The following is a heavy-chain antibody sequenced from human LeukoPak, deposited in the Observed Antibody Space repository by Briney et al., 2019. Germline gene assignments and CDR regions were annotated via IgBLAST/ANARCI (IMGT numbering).Heavy chain of an antibody. J-gene: IGHJ4*02. CDR2: IYYSGST. D-gene: IGHD6-19*01. CDR3: ARAEGGYSSGWFDY. Sequence: KPSETLSLTCTVSGGSISSYYWSWIRQPPGKGLEWIGYIYYSGSTNYNPSLKSRVTISVDTSKNQFSLKLSSVTAADTAVYYCARAEGGYSSGWFDYWGQGTLVTVSS. V-gene: IGHV4-59*12. CDR1: GGSISSYY.